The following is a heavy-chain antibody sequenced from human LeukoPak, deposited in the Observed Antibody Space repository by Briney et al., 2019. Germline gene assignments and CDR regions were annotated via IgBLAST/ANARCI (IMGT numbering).Heavy chain of an antibody. D-gene: IGHD3-10*01. Sequence: GGSLRLSCAASGLTFSSYAMHWVRQAPGKGLEWVAVIWYDGSNKYYADSVKGRFTISRDNSKNTLYLQMNSLRAEDTAVYYCARDSSGAMVRGVIGDGMDVWGQGTTVTVSS. CDR3: ARDSSGAMVRGVIGDGMDV. CDR1: GLTFSSYA. V-gene: IGHV3-33*08. J-gene: IGHJ6*02. CDR2: IWYDGSNK.